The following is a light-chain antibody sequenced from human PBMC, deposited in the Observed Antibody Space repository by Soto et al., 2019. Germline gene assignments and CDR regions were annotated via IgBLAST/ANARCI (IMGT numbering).Light chain of an antibody. J-gene: IGKJ1*01. CDR1: QSVGSY. CDR3: LQDYNYPWT. V-gene: IGKV1-6*01. CDR2: AAS. Sequence: MTQSPATLSVSLGDRATLSCRASQSVGSYLAWYQQKPGKAPKLLIYAASSLQSGVPSRFSGSGSGTDFTLTISSLQPEDFATYYCLQDYNYPWTFGQGTKVEIK.